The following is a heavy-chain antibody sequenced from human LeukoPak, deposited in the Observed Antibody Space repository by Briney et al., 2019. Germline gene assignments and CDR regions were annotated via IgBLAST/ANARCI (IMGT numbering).Heavy chain of an antibody. CDR2: INNSGGRT. CDR1: GFTFSDYA. V-gene: IGHV3-23*01. D-gene: IGHD3-10*01. CDR3: AKGRGSGSYFGIDP. J-gene: IGHJ5*02. Sequence: GGSLRLSCAASGFTFSDYATSWVRQAPGKGLEWVSGINNSGGRTDYADSVKGRFTISRDNSKNTLYLQMSSLRGEDTAVYYCAKGRGSGSYFGIDPWGQGTLVTVSS.